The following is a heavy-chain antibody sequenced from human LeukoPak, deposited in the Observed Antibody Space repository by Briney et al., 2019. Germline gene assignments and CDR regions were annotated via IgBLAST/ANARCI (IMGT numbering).Heavy chain of an antibody. J-gene: IGHJ5*02. Sequence: RPGGSLRLSCAASGFTFSSYAMSWVRQAPGKGLEWVSAISGSGGSTYYADSVKGRFTISRDNSKNTLYLQMNSLRAEDTAVYYCAKEEGATSSSWYYSGWFDPWGQGTLVTVSS. V-gene: IGHV3-23*01. CDR2: ISGSGGST. CDR1: GFTFSSYA. D-gene: IGHD6-13*01. CDR3: AKEEGATSSSWYYSGWFDP.